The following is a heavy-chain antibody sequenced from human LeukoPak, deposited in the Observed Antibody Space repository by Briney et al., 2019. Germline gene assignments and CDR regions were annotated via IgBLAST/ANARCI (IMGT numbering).Heavy chain of an antibody. CDR3: ARDMLLWFGESPPGDWFDP. CDR2: IYYSGST. D-gene: IGHD3-10*01. Sequence: SETLSLTCTVSGGSISSGGYYWSRIRQHPGKGLEWIGYIYYSGSTYYNPSLKSRVTISVDTSKNQFSLKLSSVTAADTAVYYCARDMLLWFGESPPGDWFDPWGQGTLVTVSS. V-gene: IGHV4-31*03. J-gene: IGHJ5*02. CDR1: GGSISSGGYY.